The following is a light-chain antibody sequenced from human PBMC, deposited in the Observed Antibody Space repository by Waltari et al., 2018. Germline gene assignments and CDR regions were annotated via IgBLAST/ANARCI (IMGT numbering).Light chain of an antibody. CDR1: QSIGTN. CDR3: QQYNDWPPLT. V-gene: IGKV3-15*01. J-gene: IGKJ5*01. CDR2: SAS. Sequence: EILMTQSPATLSVSQGERVTLPCRASQSIGTNLAWYQHKRGQAPRRLIYSASARPPGIPARFRGSGSGTEFTLTISSLQSEDFAVYYCQQYNDWPPLTFGQGTRLEIK.